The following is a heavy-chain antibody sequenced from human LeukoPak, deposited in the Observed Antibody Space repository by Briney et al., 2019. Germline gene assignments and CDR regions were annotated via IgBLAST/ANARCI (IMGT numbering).Heavy chain of an antibody. CDR2: IYTSGST. J-gene: IGHJ6*03. Sequence: SETLSLTCTVSGGSISSYYWSWIRQPAGKGLEWIGRIYTSGSTNYNPSLKSRVTISVDTSKNQFSLKLSSVTAADTAVYYCAREYYYDNSGYYRPYDYYYMDVWGKGTTVTISS. CDR3: AREYYYDNSGYYRPYDYYYMDV. D-gene: IGHD3-22*01. CDR1: GGSISSYY. V-gene: IGHV4-4*07.